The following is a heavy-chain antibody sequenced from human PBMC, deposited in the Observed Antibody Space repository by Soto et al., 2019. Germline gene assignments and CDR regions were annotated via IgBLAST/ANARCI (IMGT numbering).Heavy chain of an antibody. CDR2: FYSSGSI. Sequence: QIELQESGPGLVKPSQTLSLTCFVSGYFIGAGGYYWSWIRHHPGKGLEWIGSFYSSGSIIYNPSLRSRVFISGDMSTNQFSMSLTSVTAADTARYYCARMYSSGSGWFHPWGQGTLVTVSS. CDR1: GYFIGAGGYY. J-gene: IGHJ5*02. CDR3: ARMYSSGSGWFHP. D-gene: IGHD6-19*01. V-gene: IGHV4-31*02.